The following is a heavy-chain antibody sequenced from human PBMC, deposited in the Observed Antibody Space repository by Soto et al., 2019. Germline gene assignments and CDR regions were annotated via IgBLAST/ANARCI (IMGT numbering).Heavy chain of an antibody. CDR3: ARLLYWNYDYYYYGIDV. Sequence: QLQLQESGPGLVKPSETLSLTCTVSGGSISSSSYYWGWIRQPPGKGLEWIGSIYYSGSTYYNLSLKSRVTISVNTSTKHLSLKLSSVTAADTAVYYCARLLYWNYDYYYYGIDVWGQGTTVTVYS. J-gene: IGHJ6*02. CDR2: IYYSGST. CDR1: GGSISSSSYY. D-gene: IGHD2-8*02. V-gene: IGHV4-39*02.